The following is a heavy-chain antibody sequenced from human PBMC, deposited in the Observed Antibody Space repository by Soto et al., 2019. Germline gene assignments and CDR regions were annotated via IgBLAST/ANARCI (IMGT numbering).Heavy chain of an antibody. D-gene: IGHD6-19*01. CDR2: INHSGST. CDR3: ARDSLGIAVLGTGRSKNNWFDP. V-gene: IGHV4-34*01. CDR1: GGSFSGYY. Sequence: QVQLQQWGAGLLKPSETLSLTCAVYGGSFSGYYWSWIRQPPGKGLEWIGEINHSGSTNYNPSLQSRVNRSIDTSKNQFSLKLSSVTAADTAIYYCARDSLGIAVLGTGRSKNNWFDPWGQGTLVTVSS. J-gene: IGHJ5*02.